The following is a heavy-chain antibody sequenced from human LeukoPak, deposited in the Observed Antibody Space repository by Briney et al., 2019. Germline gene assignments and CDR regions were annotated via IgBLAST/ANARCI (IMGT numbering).Heavy chain of an antibody. CDR1: GGTFSSYA. Sequence: SVKVSCKASGGTFSSYAISWVRQAPGQGLEWMGRIIPILGIANYAQKFQGRVTITADKSTSTAYMKLSSLRSEDTAVYYCARDPYGGNSQHNLDYWGQGTLVAVSS. J-gene: IGHJ4*02. D-gene: IGHD4-23*01. V-gene: IGHV1-69*04. CDR3: ARDPYGGNSQHNLDY. CDR2: IIPILGIA.